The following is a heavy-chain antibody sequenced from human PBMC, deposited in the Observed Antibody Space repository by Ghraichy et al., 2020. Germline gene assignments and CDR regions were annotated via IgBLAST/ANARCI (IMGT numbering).Heavy chain of an antibody. CDR2: IRYDGSNK. V-gene: IGHV3-30*02. CDR1: GFTFSSYG. D-gene: IGHD6-19*01. CDR3: AKCSEQWLDTTYYVDC. J-gene: IGHJ4*02. Sequence: GGSLRLSCAASGFTFSSYGMHWVRQAPGKGLEWVAFIRYDGSNKFYADSVKGRFIISSDNYKNTLYLQMYSLRAEATAVYYCAKCSEQWLDTTYYVDCWGQGSLVIFSS.